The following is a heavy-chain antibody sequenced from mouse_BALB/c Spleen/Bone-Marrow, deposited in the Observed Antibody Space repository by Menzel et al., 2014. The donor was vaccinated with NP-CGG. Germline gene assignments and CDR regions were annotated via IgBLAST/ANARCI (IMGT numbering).Heavy chain of an antibody. V-gene: IGHV3-8*02. Sequence: EVKLVESGPSLVKPSQTLSLTCSVTGDSITSGYWNWIRKFPGNKLEYMGYMSHSGSTYYNPSLKSRISITRDTSKNQYYLQLNSVTTEDTATYYCARAGYRYDVGYAMDYWGQGTSVTVSS. D-gene: IGHD2-14*01. J-gene: IGHJ4*01. CDR1: GDSITSGY. CDR3: ARAGYRYDVGYAMDY. CDR2: MSHSGST.